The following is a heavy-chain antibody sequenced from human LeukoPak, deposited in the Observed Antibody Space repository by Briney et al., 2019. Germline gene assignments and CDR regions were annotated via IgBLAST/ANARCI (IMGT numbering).Heavy chain of an antibody. V-gene: IGHV3-7*04. Sequence: GGSLRLSCAASGFTFSNYWMTWVRQPPGKGLEWVANIKQDGSQKYYVDSVKGRFTISRDNAKNSLYLQMNSLRAEDTAVYYCARIGAGSSRDYWGQGTLVTVSS. CDR2: IKQDGSQK. D-gene: IGHD6-13*01. CDR1: GFTFSNYW. CDR3: ARIGAGSSRDY. J-gene: IGHJ4*02.